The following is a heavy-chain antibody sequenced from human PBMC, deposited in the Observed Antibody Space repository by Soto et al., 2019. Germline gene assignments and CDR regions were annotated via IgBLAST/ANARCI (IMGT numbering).Heavy chain of an antibody. CDR1: GFTFSSYG. CDR3: AKDRGGYSGSYYTLFDY. J-gene: IGHJ4*02. Sequence: QVQLVASGGGVVQPGRSLRLSCAASGFTFSSYGMHWVRQAPGKGLEWVAVISYDGSNKYYADSVKGRFTISRDNSKNTLYLQMNSLRAEDTAVYYCAKDRGGYSGSYYTLFDYWGQGTLVTVSS. CDR2: ISYDGSNK. D-gene: IGHD1-26*01. V-gene: IGHV3-30*18.